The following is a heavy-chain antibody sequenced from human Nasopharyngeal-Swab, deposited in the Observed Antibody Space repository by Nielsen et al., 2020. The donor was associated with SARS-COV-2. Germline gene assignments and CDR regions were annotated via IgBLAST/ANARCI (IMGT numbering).Heavy chain of an antibody. CDR3: AKAGRDMVRGVTPFDY. J-gene: IGHJ4*02. CDR2: IYSGGST. D-gene: IGHD3-10*01. V-gene: IGHV3-53*01. CDR1: GFTVSSNY. Sequence: GESLKISCAASGFTVSSNYMSWVRQAPGKGLEWVSVIYSGGSTYYADSVKGRFTISRDNSKNTLYLQMNSLRAEDTAVYYCAKAGRDMVRGVTPFDYWGQGTLVTGAS.